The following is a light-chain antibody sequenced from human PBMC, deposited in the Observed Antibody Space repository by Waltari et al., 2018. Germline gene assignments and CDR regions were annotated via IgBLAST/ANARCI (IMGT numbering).Light chain of an antibody. CDR3: QSADTSGSWV. CDR1: ALPPDD. J-gene: IGLJ3*02. CDR2: KDT. Sequence: TCSGDALPPDDAQWYQQKPGQVPVLVMYKDTERPSGIPERFSGSTSGTTVTLTIGGVQAEDEADYYCQSADTSGSWVFGGGTKLAVL. V-gene: IGLV3-25*03.